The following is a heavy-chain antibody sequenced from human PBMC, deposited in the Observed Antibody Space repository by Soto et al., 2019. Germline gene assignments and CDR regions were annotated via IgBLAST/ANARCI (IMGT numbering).Heavy chain of an antibody. CDR1: GFTFSSYD. CDR2: IGTAGDT. Sequence: EVQLVESGGGLVQPGGSLRLSCAASGFTFSSYDMHWVRQATGKGLEWVSAIGTAGDTYYPGSVKSRFTISRENAKNSLYLQMNSLRAGDTAVYYCARGVYYDFWSGYLGGMDVWGQGTTVTVSS. CDR3: ARGVYYDFWSGYLGGMDV. J-gene: IGHJ6*02. V-gene: IGHV3-13*01. D-gene: IGHD3-3*01.